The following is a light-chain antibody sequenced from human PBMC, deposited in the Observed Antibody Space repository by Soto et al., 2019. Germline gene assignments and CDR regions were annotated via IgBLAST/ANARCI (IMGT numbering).Light chain of an antibody. CDR1: QDIGND. V-gene: IGKV1-33*01. Sequence: DIQMTQSPSSLSASVGDRVTITCQASQDIGNDLSWYQQRAGLAPKLLIYDASYLEPGVPSRFSGSGSGTDCTLTIATLQPEDLATYYCQQCAKLPPTFGGGTKVEIK. CDR2: DAS. J-gene: IGKJ4*01. CDR3: QQCAKLPPT.